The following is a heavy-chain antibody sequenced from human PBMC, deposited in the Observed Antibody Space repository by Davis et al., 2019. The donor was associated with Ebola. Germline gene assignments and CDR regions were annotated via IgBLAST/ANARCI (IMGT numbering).Heavy chain of an antibody. Sequence: ASVKVSCKASGYTFTGYYMHWVRQAPGQGLEWMGWINPNSGGTNYAQKFQGWVTMTRDTSISTAYMELSRLRSDDTAVYYCARGKVGATQPHFDYWGQGTLVTVSS. CDR3: ARGKVGATQPHFDY. V-gene: IGHV1-2*04. J-gene: IGHJ4*02. CDR1: GYTFTGYY. CDR2: INPNSGGT. D-gene: IGHD1-26*01.